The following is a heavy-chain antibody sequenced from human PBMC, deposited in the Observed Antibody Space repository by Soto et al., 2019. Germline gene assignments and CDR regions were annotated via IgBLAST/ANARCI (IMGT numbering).Heavy chain of an antibody. V-gene: IGHV1-69*02. Sequence: QVQLVQSGAEVQKPGSSVKVSCKASGGTFSSYTISWVRQAPGQGLEWMGRIIPILGIANYAQKFQGRVTITAVKSTSTAYMELSSLRSEDTAVYYCARAPPTGYYYYMDVWGKGTTVTVSS. CDR1: GGTFSSYT. D-gene: IGHD3-10*01. CDR3: ARAPPTGYYYYMDV. CDR2: IIPILGIA. J-gene: IGHJ6*03.